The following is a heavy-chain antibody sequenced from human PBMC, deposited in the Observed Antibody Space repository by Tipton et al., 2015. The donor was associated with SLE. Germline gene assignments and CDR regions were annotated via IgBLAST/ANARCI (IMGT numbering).Heavy chain of an antibody. V-gene: IGHV4-4*07. Sequence: TLSLTCTVSGGSISSHYWSWIRQPPGKGLEWIGRIYTSGSTNYNPSLKSRVTMSVDTSKNQFSLKLSSVTAADTAVYYCARRRVSHAFDIWGQGTMVTVSS. D-gene: IGHD6-13*01. J-gene: IGHJ3*02. CDR3: ARRRVSHAFDI. CDR1: GGSISSHY. CDR2: IYTSGST.